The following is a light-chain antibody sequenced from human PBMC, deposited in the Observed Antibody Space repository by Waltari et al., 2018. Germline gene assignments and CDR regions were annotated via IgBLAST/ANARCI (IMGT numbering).Light chain of an antibody. CDR1: QSVSRT. J-gene: IGKJ1*01. CDR3: QKYGSLPAT. V-gene: IGKV3-20*01. CDR2: DAS. Sequence: EVVLTQSPGTLSLSPGERATLSCRASQSVSRTLAWYQQKPGQDPRLLIYDASSRATGIPDRFSGGGSGTDFSLTSSRLEPEDFAVYYCQKYGSLPATFGQGTKVEIK.